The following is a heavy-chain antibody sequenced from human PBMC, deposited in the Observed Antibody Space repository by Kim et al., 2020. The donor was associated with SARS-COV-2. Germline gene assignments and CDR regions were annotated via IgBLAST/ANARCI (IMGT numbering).Heavy chain of an antibody. V-gene: IGHV4-30-2*05. Sequence: RKGRVTISGDTSKNQFSLKLSSVTVADTAVYYCARTKRITIFGVVQWFDPWGQGTLVTVSS. CDR3: ARTKRITIFGVVQWFDP. D-gene: IGHD3-3*01. J-gene: IGHJ5*02.